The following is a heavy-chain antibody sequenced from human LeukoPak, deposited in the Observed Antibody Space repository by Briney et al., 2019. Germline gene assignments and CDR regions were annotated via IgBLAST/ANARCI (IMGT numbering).Heavy chain of an antibody. CDR2: IYAGGTT. Sequence: GGSLRLSCAASGFSVRTKYMAWVRQAPGKGLEWVSLIYAGGTTYYSDSVKGRFTISRDNSKNSVYLQMDSLRAEDTAVYYCARVGGVPAAHFDYWGQGTLVTVSS. D-gene: IGHD2-2*01. V-gene: IGHV3-53*01. CDR3: ARVGGVPAAHFDY. J-gene: IGHJ4*02. CDR1: GFSVRTKY.